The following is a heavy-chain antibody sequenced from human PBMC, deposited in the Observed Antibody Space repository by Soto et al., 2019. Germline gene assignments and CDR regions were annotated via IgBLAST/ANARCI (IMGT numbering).Heavy chain of an antibody. V-gene: IGHV1-69*12. D-gene: IGHD3-3*01. J-gene: IGHJ5*02. CDR3: ARDGDPGHAFWSCPLGGGRFDP. CDR2: IVPMFGTA. Sequence: QVQLVQSGAEVKKPGSSVNVSCKTSGGTFGNSAVTWVRQAPGQGLEWMGGIVPMFGTANYAQKFQGRVTITADESTNPAYMELSSLRSDDTGVYYWARDGDPGHAFWSCPLGGGRFDPWGQGTLVTVSS. CDR1: GGTFGNSA.